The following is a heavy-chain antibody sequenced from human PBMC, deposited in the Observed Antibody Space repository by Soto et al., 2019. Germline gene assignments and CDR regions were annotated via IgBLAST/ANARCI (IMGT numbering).Heavy chain of an antibody. D-gene: IGHD1-26*01. CDR2: IIPIFGTA. CDR1: GGTFSSYA. Sequence: QVQLVQSGAEVKKPGSSVKVSCKASGGTFSSYAISWVRQAPGQGLEWMGGIIPIFGTANYAQKFQGRVTITAAESTSTADMELSSRRSEDTAVYYCARDPVGAEGPWYFDLWGRGTLVTVSS. CDR3: ARDPVGAEGPWYFDL. J-gene: IGHJ2*01. V-gene: IGHV1-69*12.